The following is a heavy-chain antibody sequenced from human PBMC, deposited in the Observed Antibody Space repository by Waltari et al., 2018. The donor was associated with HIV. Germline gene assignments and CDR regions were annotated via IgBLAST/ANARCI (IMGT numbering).Heavy chain of an antibody. Sequence: EVQLVESGGGLVQPGASLRLSCPASGLAFTSSWMDWVRQVPGKGLVWVSGINSEGRRRTYADSLRGRFTISRDNAKNTLFRQMNSLRVEDTALYYCARSLHYYGSGRFDFWGQGTLVAVSS. D-gene: IGHD3-10*01. J-gene: IGHJ4*02. CDR2: INSEGRRR. CDR1: GLAFTSSW. CDR3: ARSLHYYGSGRFDF. V-gene: IGHV3-74*03.